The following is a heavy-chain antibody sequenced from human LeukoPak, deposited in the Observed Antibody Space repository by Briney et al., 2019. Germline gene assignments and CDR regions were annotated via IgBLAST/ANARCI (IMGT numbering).Heavy chain of an antibody. J-gene: IGHJ4*02. CDR1: GGSTRISNYF. CDR2: VHSSGAT. D-gene: IGHD6-6*01. CDR3: ARDRGRGSSPPFDY. V-gene: IGHV4-61*02. Sequence: SETLSLTCTVSGGSTRISNYFWSWIRQPAGKGLEWIGRVHSSGATNYNPSLKGRVTISIDTTKNQYSLKLTSVTAADTAVYYCARDRGRGSSPPFDYWGQGTLVTVSS.